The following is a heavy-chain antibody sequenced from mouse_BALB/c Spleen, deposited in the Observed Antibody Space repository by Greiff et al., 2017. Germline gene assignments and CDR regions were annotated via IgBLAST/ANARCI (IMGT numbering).Heavy chain of an antibody. CDR1: GFNIKDYY. J-gene: IGHJ2*01. V-gene: IGHV14-1*02. D-gene: IGHD2-4*01. Sequence: EVQLVESGAELVRPGALVKLSCKASGFNIKDYYMHWVKQRPEQGLEWIGWIDPENGNTIYDPKFPGKASITADTSSNTAYLQLSSLTSEDTAGYYCARSMITDGYWGQGTTLTVSS. CDR3: ARSMITDGY. CDR2: IDPENGNT.